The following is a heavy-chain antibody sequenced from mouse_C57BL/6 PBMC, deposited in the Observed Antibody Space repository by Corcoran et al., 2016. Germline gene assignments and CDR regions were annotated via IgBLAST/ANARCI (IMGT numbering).Heavy chain of an antibody. CDR3: ARAPPGGYYAMYY. J-gene: IGHJ4*01. D-gene: IGHD1-1*02. CDR2: INPNNGGT. Sequence: EVQLQQSGPELVKPGASVKISCKASGYTFTDYYMNWVKQSHGKSLEWIGDINPNNGGTSYNQKFKGKATLTVDKSSSTAYMELRSLTSEDSAVYYCARAPPGGYYAMYYWGQGTSVTVSS. V-gene: IGHV1-26*01. CDR1: GYTFTDYY.